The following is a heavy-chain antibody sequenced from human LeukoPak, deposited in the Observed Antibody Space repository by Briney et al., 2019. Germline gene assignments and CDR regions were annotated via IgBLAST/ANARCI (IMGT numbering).Heavy chain of an antibody. J-gene: IGHJ4*02. CDR3: ARGQYYYDSSGYYWV. CDR1: GFTFSGYW. Sequence: GGSLRLSCAASGFTFSGYWMNWVRQAPGKGLEWVANIKQDGSEKYYVDSVEGRFTISRDNAKNSLYLQMNSLRAEDTAVYYCARGQYYYDSSGYYWVWGQGTLVTVSS. V-gene: IGHV3-7*01. CDR2: IKQDGSEK. D-gene: IGHD3-22*01.